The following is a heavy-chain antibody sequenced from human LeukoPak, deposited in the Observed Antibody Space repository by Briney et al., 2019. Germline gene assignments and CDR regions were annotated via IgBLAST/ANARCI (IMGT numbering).Heavy chain of an antibody. J-gene: IGHJ3*02. CDR3: TTLSFTLETDAFDM. V-gene: IGHV3-15*01. CDR2: IKSKTDGGTT. Sequence: GGSLRLSCAASGFTFSNARMSWVRQAPGKGLEWVGRIKSKTDGGTTDYAAPVKGRFTISRDDSKNTLYLQMNSLKTEDTAVYYCTTLSFTLETDAFDMWGQGTMVTVSS. CDR1: GFTFSNAR.